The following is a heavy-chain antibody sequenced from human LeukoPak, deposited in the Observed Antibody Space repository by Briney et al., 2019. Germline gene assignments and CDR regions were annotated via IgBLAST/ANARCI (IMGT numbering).Heavy chain of an antibody. CDR2: VIPIFGTA. D-gene: IGHD3-3*01. Sequence: SVKVSCKASGGTFSSYAISWVRQAPGQGLEWMGRVIPIFGTANYAQKFQGRVTITTDESTSTAYMELSSLRSEDTAVYYCARGRYYDFWSGKGWFDPWGQGTLVTVSS. CDR3: ARGRYYDFWSGKGWFDP. CDR1: GGTFSSYA. J-gene: IGHJ5*02. V-gene: IGHV1-69*05.